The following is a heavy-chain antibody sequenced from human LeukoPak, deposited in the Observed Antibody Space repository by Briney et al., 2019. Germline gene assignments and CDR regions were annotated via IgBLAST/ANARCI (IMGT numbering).Heavy chain of an antibody. V-gene: IGHV4-61*01. CDR3: ARGSGDGYNPGVNWFDP. CDR1: GGSISSNSYY. J-gene: IGHJ5*02. D-gene: IGHD5-24*01. Sequence: SETLSLTCAVSGGSISSNSYYWSWIRQPPGKGLEWIGYIYYSGSTNYNPSLKSRVTISVDTSKNQFSLKLSSVTAADTAVYYCARGSGDGYNPGVNWFDPWGQGTLVTVSS. CDR2: IYYSGST.